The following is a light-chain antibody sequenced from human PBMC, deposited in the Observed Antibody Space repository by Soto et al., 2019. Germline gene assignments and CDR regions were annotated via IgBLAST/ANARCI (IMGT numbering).Light chain of an antibody. J-gene: IGLJ1*01. CDR3: SSYTSSSTLVV. CDR2: EVS. Sequence: QSLLTQPGSVSRSPGQSITLSCTGSSSDVGGYNYVSWYQQHPGTAPKLMIYEVSNRPSGVSNRFSGSKSGNTASLTISGLQAEDEADYYCSSYTSSSTLVVFGTGTKVTVL. CDR1: SSDVGGYNY. V-gene: IGLV2-14*01.